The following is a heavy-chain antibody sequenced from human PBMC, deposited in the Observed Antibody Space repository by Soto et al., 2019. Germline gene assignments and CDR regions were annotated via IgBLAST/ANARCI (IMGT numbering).Heavy chain of an antibody. CDR3: AKLSQDYYDSSGPRGY. J-gene: IGHJ4*02. V-gene: IGHV3-30*18. D-gene: IGHD3-22*01. CDR2: IPYDGSDK. Sequence: PGGSLRLSCEASGFSFRSYGIHWVRQAPGQGLEWVAVIPYDGSDKHYADSVKGRFTISIDSSKNTLYLQMNSLRPEDTAVYYCAKLSQDYYDSSGPRGYWGQGTLVTVSS. CDR1: GFSFRSYG.